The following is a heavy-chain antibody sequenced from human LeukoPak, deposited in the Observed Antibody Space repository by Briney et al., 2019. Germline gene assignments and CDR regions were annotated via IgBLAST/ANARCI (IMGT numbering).Heavy chain of an antibody. D-gene: IGHD3-9*01. J-gene: IGHJ3*02. Sequence: GGSLRLSCAASGFIFSSYSMSWVRQAPGKGLEWVSSISSSSSYIYYADSVKGRFTISRDNAKNSLFLQMNSLRAGDTAVYYCARSRYDILTGYLVPDAFDIWGQGTMVTVSS. CDR1: GFIFSSYS. V-gene: IGHV3-21*01. CDR2: ISSSSSYI. CDR3: ARSRYDILTGYLVPDAFDI.